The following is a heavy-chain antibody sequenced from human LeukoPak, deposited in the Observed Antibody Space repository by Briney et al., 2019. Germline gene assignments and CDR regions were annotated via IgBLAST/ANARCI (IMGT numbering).Heavy chain of an antibody. D-gene: IGHD5-24*01. J-gene: IGHJ4*02. V-gene: IGHV5-51*01. CDR3: ARRDASNFDY. Sequence: GESLKISCKGSGYSFTNYWIGWVRQMTGKGLEWMGIIYPGDSDTRYSPSFQGQVTISADKSINTAYLQWSSLKASDTAIYYCARRDASNFDYWGQGTLVTVSS. CDR2: IYPGDSDT. CDR1: GYSFTNYW.